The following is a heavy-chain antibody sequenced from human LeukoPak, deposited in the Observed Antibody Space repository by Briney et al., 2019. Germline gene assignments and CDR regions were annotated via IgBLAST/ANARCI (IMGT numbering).Heavy chain of an antibody. J-gene: IGHJ4*02. D-gene: IGHD1-7*01. CDR1: GFTFSNYW. CDR3: ARERTSLFDY. CDR2: IKQDE. V-gene: IGHV3-7*01. Sequence: GGSLRLSCAASGFTFSNYWMSWVRQSPGKGLEWVANIKQDEYYLDSVKGRFTISRDSAKNSLYLQMNSLRAEDTAVCYCARERTSLFDYWGQGTLVTVSS.